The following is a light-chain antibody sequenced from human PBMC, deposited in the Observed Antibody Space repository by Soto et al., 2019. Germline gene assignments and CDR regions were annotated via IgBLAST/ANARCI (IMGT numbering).Light chain of an antibody. V-gene: IGLV2-14*01. CDR3: SSYTSRSTVV. Sequence: QSPLTQPASVSGSPGQSITISCTGTSSDVGSYNYVSWYQQHPGKAPKLMIYEVSNRPSGVSNRFSGSKSGNTASLTISGLQAEDEADYYCSSYTSRSTVVFGGGTKLTVL. CDR2: EVS. CDR1: SSDVGSYNY. J-gene: IGLJ2*01.